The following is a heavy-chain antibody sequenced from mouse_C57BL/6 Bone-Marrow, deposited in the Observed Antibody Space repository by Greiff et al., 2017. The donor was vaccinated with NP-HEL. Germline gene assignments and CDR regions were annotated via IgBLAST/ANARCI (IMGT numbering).Heavy chain of an antibody. V-gene: IGHV1-81*01. CDR1: GYTFTSYG. J-gene: IGHJ3*01. CDR2: IYPRSGNT. CDR3: ARKLDGAWFAY. Sequence: QVQLQQSGAELARPGASVKLSCKASGYTFTSYGISWVKQRTGQGLEWIGEIYPRSGNTYYNEKFKGKATLTADKSSRTAYMELRSLTSEDSAVYFCARKLDGAWFAYWGQGTLVTVSA.